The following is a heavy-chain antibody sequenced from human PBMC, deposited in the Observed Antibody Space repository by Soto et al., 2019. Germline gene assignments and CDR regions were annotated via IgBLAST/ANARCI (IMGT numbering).Heavy chain of an antibody. CDR3: ARRAVTTQPHMDV. J-gene: IGHJ6*03. Sequence: SETLSLTCTVSGGPISGYYWSWIRQPPGKGVEWIGHIYYSGSTNYNPSLKSRVTISVDTSKNQFSLKLSSVTAADTAVYYCARRAVTTQPHMDVWGKGTTVTVSS. D-gene: IGHD4-17*01. V-gene: IGHV4-59*08. CDR1: GGPISGYY. CDR2: IYYSGST.